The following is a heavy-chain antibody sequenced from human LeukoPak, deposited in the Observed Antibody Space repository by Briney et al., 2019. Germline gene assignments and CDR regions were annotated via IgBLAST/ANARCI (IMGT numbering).Heavy chain of an antibody. Sequence: GESLQISCKGSGYSFTTYWIGWVHQMPGKGLEWMGIIYPGDSDTRYSPSFQGQVTISVDKSISTAYLQGSRLKAPHTAMYYCGGQMYSSSSPDFWGQGTLVTVSS. CDR1: GYSFTTYW. J-gene: IGHJ4*02. CDR3: GGQMYSSSSPDF. D-gene: IGHD6-6*01. CDR2: IYPGDSDT. V-gene: IGHV5-51*07.